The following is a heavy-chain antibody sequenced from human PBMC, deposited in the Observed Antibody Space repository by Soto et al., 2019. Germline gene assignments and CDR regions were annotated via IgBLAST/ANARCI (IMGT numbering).Heavy chain of an antibody. J-gene: IGHJ4*02. V-gene: IGHV3-30-3*01. CDR2: ISYDGSNK. CDR1: GFTFSSYA. Sequence: QVQLVESGGGVVQPGRSLRLSCVASGFTFSSYAMHWVRQAPGKGLEWVAVISYDGSNKYYADSVKGRFTISRDNSKNTLYLQMNSLRAEDTAVYYCARDFGTSTVPTAPSDYWGQGTLVTVSS. D-gene: IGHD4-17*01. CDR3: ARDFGTSTVPTAPSDY.